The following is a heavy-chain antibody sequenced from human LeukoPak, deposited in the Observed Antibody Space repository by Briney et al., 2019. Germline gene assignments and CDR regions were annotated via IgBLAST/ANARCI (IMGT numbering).Heavy chain of an antibody. Sequence: PGGSLRLSCVASGFTFSGSAMHWVRQASGKGLEWVGRIRSKANSYATAYAASVKGRFTISRDDSKNTAYLQMNSLKTEGTAAYYCTRRCGGDCYLGDYWGQGTLVTVSS. CDR3: TRRCGGDCYLGDY. CDR2: IRSKANSYAT. D-gene: IGHD2-21*02. J-gene: IGHJ4*02. V-gene: IGHV3-73*01. CDR1: GFTFSGSA.